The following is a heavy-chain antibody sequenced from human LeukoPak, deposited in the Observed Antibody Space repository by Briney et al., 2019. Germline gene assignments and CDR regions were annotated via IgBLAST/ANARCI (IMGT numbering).Heavy chain of an antibody. J-gene: IGHJ3*02. CDR1: GFTVSSYA. CDR2: ISYDGSNK. D-gene: IGHD3-10*02. Sequence: LPGGSLRLSCAASGFTVSSYAIYWVRQAPGKGLEWVAVISYDGSNKYYADSVKGRFTISRDNSKNTLYLQMNSLRAEDTAVYYCVFGDAFDIWGQGTMVTVSS. V-gene: IGHV3-30*04. CDR3: VFGDAFDI.